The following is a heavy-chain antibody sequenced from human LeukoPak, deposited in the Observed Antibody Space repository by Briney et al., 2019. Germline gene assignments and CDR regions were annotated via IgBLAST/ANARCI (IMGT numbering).Heavy chain of an antibody. V-gene: IGHV3-30*04. CDR2: VAHDEKTI. D-gene: IGHD1-26*01. Sequence: GGSLRLSCVASGFTFTGHSMHWVRQAPGEGLEWVAVVAHDEKTIFYADSLKGRFTVSRDNSKNTVYLQMNSLRDEDTAVYYCAREKQSGGTPFDYWGQGSLVTVSS. J-gene: IGHJ4*02. CDR1: GFTFTGHS. CDR3: AREKQSGGTPFDY.